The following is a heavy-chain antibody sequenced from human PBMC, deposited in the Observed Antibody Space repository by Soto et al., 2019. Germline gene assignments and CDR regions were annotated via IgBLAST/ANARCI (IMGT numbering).Heavy chain of an antibody. Sequence: GGSLRLSCAASGFTFSSYAMSWFRQAPGKGLEWVSAISGSGGSTYYADSVKGRFTISRDNSKNTLYLQMNSLRAEDTAVYYCAKAHSPVLRYFDWNSDYWGQGTLVTVSS. V-gene: IGHV3-23*01. CDR1: GFTFSSYA. D-gene: IGHD3-9*01. CDR3: AKAHSPVLRYFDWNSDY. CDR2: ISGSGGST. J-gene: IGHJ4*02.